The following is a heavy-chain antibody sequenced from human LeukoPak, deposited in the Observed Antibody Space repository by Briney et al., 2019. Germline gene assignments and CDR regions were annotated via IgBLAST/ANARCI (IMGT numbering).Heavy chain of an antibody. D-gene: IGHD2-2*03. CDR2: IYYSGIT. CDR1: GGSISSSSYY. CDR3: ARQDGSCSSTSCTGYFDS. V-gene: IGHV4-39*01. Sequence: SETLSLTCTVSGGSISSSSYYWGWIRQPPGKGLEWIGSIYYSGITYYNPSLKSRVSISVDTSKKQFSLKLSSVTAADTAVHYCARQDGSCSSTSCTGYFDSWGQGTLVTVSS. J-gene: IGHJ4*02.